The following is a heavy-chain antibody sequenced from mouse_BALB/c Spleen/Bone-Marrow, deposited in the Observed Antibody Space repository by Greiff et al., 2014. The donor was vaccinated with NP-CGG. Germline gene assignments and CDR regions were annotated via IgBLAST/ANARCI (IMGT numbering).Heavy chain of an antibody. CDR1: GYAFTNYL. V-gene: IGHV1-54*03. CDR2: INPGSGAT. J-gene: IGHJ4*01. CDR3: AREHGGY. Sequence: VQLQESGAELVRPGTSVKVSCKASGYAFTNYLIEWVKQRPGQGLEWIGVINPGSGATDYNEKFKGKATLTADKSSSTAYMHLSSLTSDDSAIYFCAREHGGYWGQGTSVTVSS.